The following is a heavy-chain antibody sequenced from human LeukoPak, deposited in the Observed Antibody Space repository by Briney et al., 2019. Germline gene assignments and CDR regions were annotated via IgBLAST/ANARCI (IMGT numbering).Heavy chain of an antibody. D-gene: IGHD1-14*01. Sequence: GGSLRLSCAASGFTFSSYSMNWVRQAPGKGLEWVSYISSSSSTIYYADSVKGRFTISRDNAKNSLNLQMNSLRDEDTAVYYCARETPEYDWGQGTLVTVSS. CDR1: GFTFSSYS. V-gene: IGHV3-48*02. J-gene: IGHJ4*02. CDR2: ISSSSSTI. CDR3: ARETPEYD.